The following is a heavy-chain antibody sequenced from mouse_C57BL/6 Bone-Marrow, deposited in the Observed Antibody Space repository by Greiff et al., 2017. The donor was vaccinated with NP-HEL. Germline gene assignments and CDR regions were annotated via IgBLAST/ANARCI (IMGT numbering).Heavy chain of an antibody. V-gene: IGHV1-64*01. J-gene: IGHJ3*01. Sequence: QVPLQQPGAELVKPGASVKLSCKASGYTFTSYWMHWVKQRPGQGLEWIGMIHPNSGSTNYNEKFKSKATLTVDKSSSTAYMQLSSLTSEDSAVYYCARRGAAQATFAYWGQGTLVTVSA. D-gene: IGHD3-2*02. CDR2: IHPNSGST. CDR1: GYTFTSYW. CDR3: ARRGAAQATFAY.